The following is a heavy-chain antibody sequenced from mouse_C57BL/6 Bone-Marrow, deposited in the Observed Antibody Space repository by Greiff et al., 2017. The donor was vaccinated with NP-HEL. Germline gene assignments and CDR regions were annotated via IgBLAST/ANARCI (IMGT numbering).Heavy chain of an antibody. CDR3: AREGIYYGNYYAMDY. D-gene: IGHD2-1*01. V-gene: IGHV1-64*01. CDR2: IHPNSGST. J-gene: IGHJ4*01. Sequence: QVQLQQPGAELVKPGASVKLSCKASGYTFTSYWMHWVKQRPGQGLEWIGMIHPNSGSTNYNEKFKSKATLTVDKSSSTAYMQLRSLTSEDSAVYYCAREGIYYGNYYAMDYWGQGTSVTVSS. CDR1: GYTFTSYW.